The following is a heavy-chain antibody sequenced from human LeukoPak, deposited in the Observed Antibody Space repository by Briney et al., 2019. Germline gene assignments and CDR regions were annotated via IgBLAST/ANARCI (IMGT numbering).Heavy chain of an antibody. CDR2: IYYSGST. J-gene: IGHJ4*02. Sequence: PSQTLSLTCTVSGGSINSGDYYWSWIRQPPGKGLEWIGYIYYSGSTYYNPPLKSRVTISVDTSKNQFSLKLNSVTAADTAVYYCTRQEGGIVGPYWGQGTLVTVSS. D-gene: IGHD1-26*01. CDR3: TRQEGGIVGPY. CDR1: GGSINSGDYY. V-gene: IGHV4-30-4*01.